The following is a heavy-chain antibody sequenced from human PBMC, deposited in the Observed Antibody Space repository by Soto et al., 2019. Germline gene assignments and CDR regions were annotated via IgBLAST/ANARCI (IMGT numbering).Heavy chain of an antibody. J-gene: IGHJ6*02. D-gene: IGHD6-19*01. Sequence: SETLSLTCAVYGGSFSGYYWSWIRQPPGKGLEWIGEINHSGSTNYNPSLKSRVTISVDTSKNQFSLKLSSVTAADTAVYYCARGGIAVDGTHQRTYYYYGMDVWGQGTTVTVSS. V-gene: IGHV4-34*01. CDR3: ARGGIAVDGTHQRTYYYYGMDV. CDR1: GGSFSGYY. CDR2: INHSGST.